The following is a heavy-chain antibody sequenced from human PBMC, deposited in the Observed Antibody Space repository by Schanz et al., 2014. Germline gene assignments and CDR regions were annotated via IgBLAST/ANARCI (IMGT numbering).Heavy chain of an antibody. D-gene: IGHD2-2*01. CDR2: INPSGGST. Sequence: QVQWVQSGADVKKPGTAVKVSCKASEYTFTRYYIHWVRQAPGQGLEWMGIINPSGGSTTYAQKFQGRVTMTSDTSTSTVYMELSSLRSEDTAVYYCARGSCTASGCYDAFDLWGQGTLVTVSS. V-gene: IGHV1-46*01. CDR1: EYTFTRYY. CDR3: ARGSCTASGCYDAFDL. J-gene: IGHJ3*01.